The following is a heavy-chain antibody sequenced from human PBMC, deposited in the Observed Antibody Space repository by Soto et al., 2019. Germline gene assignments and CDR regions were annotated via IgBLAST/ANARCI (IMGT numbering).Heavy chain of an antibody. CDR1: GYTFTSYG. J-gene: IGHJ4*02. CDR2: ISAYNGNT. V-gene: IGHV1-18*01. D-gene: IGHD3-10*01. Sequence: GASVKVSCKASGYTFTSYGISWVRQAPGQGLEWMGWISAYNGNTNYAQKLQGRVTMTTDTSTSTAYMELRSLRSDDTAVYYCARGGFGELLSGPFDYWRQRTLVTVSS. CDR3: ARGGFGELLSGPFDY.